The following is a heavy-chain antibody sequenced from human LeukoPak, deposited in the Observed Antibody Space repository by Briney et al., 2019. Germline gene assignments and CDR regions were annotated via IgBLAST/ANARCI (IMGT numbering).Heavy chain of an antibody. Sequence: ASVKVSCKTSGYTFTGYYIYWVRQAPGQGLEWMGRINPNSGVKDYAQKFQGRVTMTRDTSISTAYMELTRLRSDDTAVYYCARVWLERDEFFNIWARGTRPTVSS. CDR3: ARVWLERDEFFNI. CDR1: GYTFTGYY. CDR2: INPNSGVK. D-gene: IGHD3-9*01. J-gene: IGHJ3*02. V-gene: IGHV1-2*06.